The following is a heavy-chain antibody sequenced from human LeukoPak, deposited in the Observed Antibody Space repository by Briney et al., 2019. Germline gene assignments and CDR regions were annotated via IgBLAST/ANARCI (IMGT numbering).Heavy chain of an antibody. CDR1: GITFSSYA. CDR3: ARRAYGSGGYDLYYYYGMDV. D-gene: IGHD3-10*01. Sequence: GGSLRLSCVASGITFSSYAMSWVRQAPGKGLEWVSAISGGGASTYYADSVKGRFTISRDNSKNTLYLQMNSLRAEDTAAYYCARRAYGSGGYDLYYYYGMDVWGQGTTVTVSS. CDR2: ISGGGAST. J-gene: IGHJ6*02. V-gene: IGHV3-23*01.